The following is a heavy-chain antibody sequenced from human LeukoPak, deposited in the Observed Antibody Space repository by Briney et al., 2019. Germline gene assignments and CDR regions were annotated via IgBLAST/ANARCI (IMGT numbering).Heavy chain of an antibody. V-gene: IGHV3-7*01. CDR3: ARQDYGDNKGIWWDY. CDR2: IRQDGSEK. J-gene: IGHJ4*02. CDR1: GFTFSSYW. Sequence: PGGSLRLSCAASGFTFSSYWMSWVRQAPGKGLEWVANIRQDGSEKYYVDSVKGRFTISRDNAKNSLYLQMNSLRAEDTAVYYCARQDYGDNKGIWWDYWAQGTLSTVSS. D-gene: IGHD4-17*01.